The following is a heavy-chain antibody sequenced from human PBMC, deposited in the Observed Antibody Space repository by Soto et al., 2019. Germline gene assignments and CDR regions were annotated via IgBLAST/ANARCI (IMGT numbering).Heavy chain of an antibody. J-gene: IGHJ6*02. Sequence: SVKVSCKASGGTFSSYTISWVRQAPGQGLEWMGRIIPILGIANYAQKFQGRVTITADKSTSTAYMELSSLRSEDTAVYYCARVRVAAAAKKYYYYYTGMAVWGQGTTVTVSS. CDR3: ARVRVAAAAKKYYYYYTGMAV. V-gene: IGHV1-69*02. CDR2: IIPILGIA. D-gene: IGHD6-13*01. CDR1: GGTFSSYT.